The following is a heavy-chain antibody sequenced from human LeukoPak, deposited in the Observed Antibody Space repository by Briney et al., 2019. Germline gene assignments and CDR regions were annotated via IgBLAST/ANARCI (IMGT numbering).Heavy chain of an antibody. Sequence: SQTLSLTCTVSGGSISSGGYYWSWIRQHPGKGLEWIRYIYYSGSTYYNPSLKSRVTISVDTSKNQFSLKLSSVTAADTAVHYCARGVGGGYDLGYWGQGTLVTVSS. D-gene: IGHD5-12*01. J-gene: IGHJ4*02. CDR1: GGSISSGGYY. CDR3: ARGVGGGYDLGY. V-gene: IGHV4-31*03. CDR2: IYYSGST.